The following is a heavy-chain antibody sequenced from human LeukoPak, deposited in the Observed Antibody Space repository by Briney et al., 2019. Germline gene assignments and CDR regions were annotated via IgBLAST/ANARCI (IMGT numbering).Heavy chain of an antibody. CDR1: GDSISSNSIYY. CDR2: THTSGTT. V-gene: IGHV4-61*02. J-gene: IGHJ4*02. CDR3: ARHHYQLSALDS. D-gene: IGHD2-2*01. Sequence: SETLSLTCTVSGDSISSNSIYYWSWIRQPAGKGLEWIGRTHTSGTTSYNPSLQSRVTMSVDTSKNQFSLKLSSVTAADTAVYHCARHHYQLSALDSWGQGTLVTVSS.